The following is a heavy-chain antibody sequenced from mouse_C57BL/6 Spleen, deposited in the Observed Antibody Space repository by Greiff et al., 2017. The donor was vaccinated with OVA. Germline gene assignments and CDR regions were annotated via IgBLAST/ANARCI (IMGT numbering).Heavy chain of an antibody. J-gene: IGHJ1*03. CDR3: ARPSVTTVVADWYFDV. Sequence: QVQLQQPGAELVKPGASVKLSCKASGYTFTSYWMHWVKQRPGQGLEWIGMIHPNSGSTNYNEKFKSKATLTVDKSSSTADMQLSSLTSEDSAVYYCARPSVTTVVADWYFDVWGTGTTVTVSS. CDR2: IHPNSGST. CDR1: GYTFTSYW. D-gene: IGHD1-1*01. V-gene: IGHV1-64*01.